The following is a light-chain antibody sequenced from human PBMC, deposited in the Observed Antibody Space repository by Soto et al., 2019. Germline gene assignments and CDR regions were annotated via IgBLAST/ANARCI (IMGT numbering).Light chain of an antibody. CDR2: ATS. CDR3: QQSYDSPIT. CDR1: QSISNY. J-gene: IGKJ4*01. Sequence: DIQMTQSPSSLSASVGDRVIITCRASQSISNYLNWYQQKPGKAPNLLIYATSTLQRGVPSRFSGSGSGTDFTLTISSLQPEDFTTHYCQQSYDSPITFGGGTKVEIK. V-gene: IGKV1-39*01.